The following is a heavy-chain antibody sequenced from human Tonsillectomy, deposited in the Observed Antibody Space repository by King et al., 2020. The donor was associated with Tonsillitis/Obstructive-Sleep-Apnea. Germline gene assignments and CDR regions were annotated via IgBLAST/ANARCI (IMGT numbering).Heavy chain of an antibody. CDR3: CRVGDDIKNAFDY. V-gene: IGHV3-49*05. CDR2: VKRRVYVVTP. Sequence: VQLVESGGGLVKPGRSLRLSCTASGFNFGDYAAYCFRQAPGKGLEWVGFVKRRVYVVTPQYSASVKGRCTISRDDSKGIAYLQMDSLRTEDTAVYYCCRVGDDIKNAFDYWGPGTPVTVSS. D-gene: IGHD3-10*01. J-gene: IGHJ4*02. CDR1: GFNFGDYA.